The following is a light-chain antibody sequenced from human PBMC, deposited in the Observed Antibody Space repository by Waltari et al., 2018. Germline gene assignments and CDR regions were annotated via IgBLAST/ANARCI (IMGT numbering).Light chain of an antibody. V-gene: IGLV2-23*02. CDR3: CSYIGSNMLV. Sequence: QSALTQPASVSGSPGQSSTISCTGTAHDIGIYNLPPWYQQPPGPAPRLIIYEVTKRPAGVSSRFSGSKSGNTASLTISGLQAEDEAKYFCCSYIGSNMLVFGGGTNLTVL. J-gene: IGLJ3*02. CDR1: AHDIGIYNL. CDR2: EVT.